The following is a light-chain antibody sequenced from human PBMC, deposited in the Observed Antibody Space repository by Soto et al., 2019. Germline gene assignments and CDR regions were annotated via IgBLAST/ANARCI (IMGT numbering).Light chain of an antibody. V-gene: IGKV3-15*01. CDR2: GAS. CDR1: QNIVSN. J-gene: IGKJ1*01. Sequence: EVVMTQSPATLSVSQGERATLSCRASQNIVSNLAWYQQRPGQAPSLLIFGASTRATGIPARVNGSGSGTQFTLTISSLQSEDSAVYYCQQYNNWPPWTFGQGTKVEIK. CDR3: QQYNNWPPWT.